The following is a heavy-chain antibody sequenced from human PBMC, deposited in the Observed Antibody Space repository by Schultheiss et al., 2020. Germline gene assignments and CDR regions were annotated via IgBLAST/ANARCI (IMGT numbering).Heavy chain of an antibody. CDR3: ARDRAIAAARHYYYYYGMDV. Sequence: SQPLSLTCGVSGGSVSNGKWWSWVRQPPGKGLEWVGKIFRSGSTDYNPSLKSRVTISVDKSKNQFSLKLSSVTAADTAVYYCARDRAIAAARHYYYYYGMDVWGQGTTVTVSS. J-gene: IGHJ6*02. V-gene: IGHV4-4*02. CDR2: IFRSGST. D-gene: IGHD6-13*01. CDR1: GGSVSNGKW.